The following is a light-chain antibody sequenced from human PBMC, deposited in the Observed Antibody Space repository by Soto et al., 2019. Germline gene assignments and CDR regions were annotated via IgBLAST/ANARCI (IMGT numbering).Light chain of an antibody. CDR1: QSISSW. J-gene: IGKJ4*01. Sequence: DIPMTQSPATLSASVGDRVTITCRASQSISSWLAWYQQKPGKAPNLLIYKTSSLESGVPSRFSGSGSGTEFTLTVNSLQPEDFATYYCQQYDSYPLTFGGGTKVEIK. CDR2: KTS. CDR3: QQYDSYPLT. V-gene: IGKV1-5*03.